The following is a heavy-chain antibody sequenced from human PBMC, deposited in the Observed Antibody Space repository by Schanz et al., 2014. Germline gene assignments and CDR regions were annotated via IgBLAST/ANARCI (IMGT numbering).Heavy chain of an antibody. J-gene: IGHJ4*02. Sequence: VQLLESGGGLVKPGGSLRLSCAASGFSFSDYSMSWVRQAPGKGLEWVSDISDSGDSTHYADSVKGRFTISRDNAKNSLFLQMNSLSAEDTAVYYCAKVAPAATYLDSWGLGTLVTVSS. CDR3: AKVAPAATYLDS. V-gene: IGHV3-11*01. D-gene: IGHD2-2*01. CDR2: ISDSGDST. CDR1: GFSFSDYS.